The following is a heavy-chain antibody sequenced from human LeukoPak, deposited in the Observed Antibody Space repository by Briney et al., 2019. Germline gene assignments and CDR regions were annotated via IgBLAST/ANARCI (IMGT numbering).Heavy chain of an antibody. Sequence: GGSLRLSCAASGFTFSSYAMSWVRQAPGKGLEWVSAISAGGGSTYYGDPVKGRFTISRDDSKNTLYLQMNSLRGEDTARYYCAKHPLGYVQSVGDYMYVWGKGTTVTVSS. CDR3: AKHPLGYVQSVGDYMYV. J-gene: IGHJ6*03. CDR1: GFTFSSYA. V-gene: IGHV3-23*01. D-gene: IGHD2-21*01. CDR2: ISAGGGST.